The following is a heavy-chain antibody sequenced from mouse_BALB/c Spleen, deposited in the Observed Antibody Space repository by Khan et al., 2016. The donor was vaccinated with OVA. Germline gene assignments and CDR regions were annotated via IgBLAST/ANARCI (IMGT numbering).Heavy chain of an antibody. J-gene: IGHJ3*01. Sequence: VQLQQSGPELMKPGASVKISCKASGYSFTSYYIHWVKQSHGKSLEWIGYIDPFNGGTSYNQKFKGKATLTVDKSSSTAYMHLSSLTSEDSAVYYCVRHGSSSWFAYWGQGTLVTVSA. V-gene: IGHV1S135*01. D-gene: IGHD1-1*01. CDR3: VRHGSSSWFAY. CDR1: GYSFTSYY. CDR2: IDPFNGGT.